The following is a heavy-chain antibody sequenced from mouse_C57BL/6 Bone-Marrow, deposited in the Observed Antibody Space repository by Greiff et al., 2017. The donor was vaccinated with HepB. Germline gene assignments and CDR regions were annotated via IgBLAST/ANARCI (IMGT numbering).Heavy chain of an antibody. CDR1: GYAFTNYL. J-gene: IGHJ2*01. V-gene: IGHV1-54*01. CDR2: INPGSGGT. CDR3: ARWGVYYHDY. D-gene: IGHD1-1*01. Sequence: VQLQQSGAELVRPGTSVKVSCKASGYAFTNYLIEWVKQRPGQGLEWIGVINPGSGGTNYNEKFKGKATLTADKSSSTAYMQLSSLTSEDSAVYFCARWGVYYHDYWGQGTTLTVSS.